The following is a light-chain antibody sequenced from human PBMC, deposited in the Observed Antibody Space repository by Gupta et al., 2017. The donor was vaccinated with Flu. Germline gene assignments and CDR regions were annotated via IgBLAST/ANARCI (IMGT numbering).Light chain of an antibody. V-gene: IGKV3-15*01. CDR3: QQYNNWTPIT. Sequence: IAMTQSPATLSVSPGETATLSCRASQSVRSNVPWYQQKPGQAPRLLINGASTRATGIPARISGSGCGTEFTLTISSQQSEGFGVCDSQQYNNWTPITCGQETRMEIK. CDR1: QSVRSN. J-gene: IGKJ5*01. CDR2: GAS.